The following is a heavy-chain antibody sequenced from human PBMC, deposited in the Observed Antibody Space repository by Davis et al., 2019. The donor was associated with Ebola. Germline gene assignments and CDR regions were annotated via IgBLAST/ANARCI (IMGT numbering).Heavy chain of an antibody. D-gene: IGHD5-12*01. CDR3: ARAGATDGMDV. Sequence: ASVKVSCKASSGTFSSYAISWVRHAPGQGLEWMGWISAYNGNTNYAQKFQGRVTMTRDTSTSTVYMELSSLRSEDTAVYYCARAGATDGMDVWGQGTTVTVSS. V-gene: IGHV1-18*01. CDR2: ISAYNGNT. CDR1: SGTFSSYA. J-gene: IGHJ6*02.